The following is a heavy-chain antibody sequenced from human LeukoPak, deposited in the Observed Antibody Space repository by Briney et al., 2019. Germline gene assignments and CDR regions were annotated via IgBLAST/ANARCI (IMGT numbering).Heavy chain of an antibody. CDR2: ISSSSSYI. CDR1: GFTFSSYE. V-gene: IGHV3-21*01. J-gene: IGHJ4*02. D-gene: IGHD1-26*01. Sequence: GGSLRLSCAASGFTFSSYEMNWVRQAPGKGLEWVSSISSSSSYIYYADSVKGRFTISRDNAKNSLYLQMNSLRAEDTAVYYCARSSQGSLGPDYWGQGTLVTVSS. CDR3: ARSSQGSLGPDY.